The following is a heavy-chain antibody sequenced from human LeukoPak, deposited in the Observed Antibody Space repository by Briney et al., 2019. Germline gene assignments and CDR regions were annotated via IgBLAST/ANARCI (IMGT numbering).Heavy chain of an antibody. CDR1: GYTFTGYY. CDR3: GRCRYYYDNSDFDY. D-gene: IGHD3-22*01. Sequence: ASVRVSCKASGYTFTGYYMHWVPEAPGQGLEWMGWINPNSGDTNYAQKFQGRVTMTRDKPISTAYMELSRPRSDWTAVYYWGRCRYYYDNSDFDYWGQGTLVTVSS. V-gene: IGHV1-2*02. CDR2: INPNSGDT. J-gene: IGHJ4*02.